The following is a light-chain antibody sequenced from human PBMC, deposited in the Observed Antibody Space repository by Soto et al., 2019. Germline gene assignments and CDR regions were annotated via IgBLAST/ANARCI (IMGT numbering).Light chain of an antibody. CDR1: SSDVGGYIL. J-gene: IGLJ1*01. CDR3: SSYKSSSTLPDV. V-gene: IGLV2-14*01. CDR2: EVN. Sequence: QSALTQPASASGSPGQSITISCTGTSSDVGGYILVSWYQQYPDKAPELMIFEVNTRPAGVSNLFAGSKSGNTASPTISVHQADDEADYYCSSYKSSSTLPDVFGTGTKLTVL.